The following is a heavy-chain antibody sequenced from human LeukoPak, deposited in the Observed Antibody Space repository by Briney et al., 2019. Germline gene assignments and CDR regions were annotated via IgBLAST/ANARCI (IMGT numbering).Heavy chain of an antibody. V-gene: IGHV3-30*02. CDR3: GKRVSAIAQVDCFDI. CDR1: GFTFSSYG. CDR2: IRYDGSNK. D-gene: IGHD2-21*02. Sequence: PGGSLRLSCAASGFTFSSYGMRWVRQAPGKGLEWVAFIRYDGSNKYYAYSVKRRFTISRDYYKNTLYLQMNTMRADDRAVYYPGKRVSAIAQVDCFDIWGQGTMVTVSS. J-gene: IGHJ3*02.